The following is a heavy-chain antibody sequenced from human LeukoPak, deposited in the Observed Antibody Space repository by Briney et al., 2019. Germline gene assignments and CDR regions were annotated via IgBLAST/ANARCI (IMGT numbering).Heavy chain of an antibody. V-gene: IGHV3-21*01. D-gene: IGHD2-2*01. J-gene: IGHJ4*02. CDR1: GFTFSSYS. CDR2: ISSSSSSYI. Sequence: GGTLRLSCAASGFTFSSYSMNWVRQAPGKGLEWESSISSSSSSYIYYADSVKGRFTISRDNAKNSLYLQMNSLRAEDTAVYYCARDQLGPADFDYWGQGTLVTVSS. CDR3: ARDQLGPADFDY.